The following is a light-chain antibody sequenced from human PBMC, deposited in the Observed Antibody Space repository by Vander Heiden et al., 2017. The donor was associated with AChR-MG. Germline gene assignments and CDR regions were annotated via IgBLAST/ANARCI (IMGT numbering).Light chain of an antibody. V-gene: IGLV2-14*03. CDR2: DVS. Sequence: QSALTQPASVSGSPGQSLTISCTGTSNDVGGHNYVSWYQHHPGKAPKLMIYDVSNRPSGVANRFSGSKSGNTASLTISGLQAEDEADYYCSSYTSTSTLVVFGGGTKLTVL. CDR1: SNDVGGHNY. J-gene: IGLJ2*01. CDR3: SSYTSTSTLVV.